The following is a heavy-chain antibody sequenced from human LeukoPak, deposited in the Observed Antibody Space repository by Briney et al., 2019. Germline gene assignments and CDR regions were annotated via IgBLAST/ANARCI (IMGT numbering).Heavy chain of an antibody. V-gene: IGHV3-23*01. D-gene: IGHD3-3*01. CDR2: ISGSGAST. CDR1: GFTFSSCV. CDR3: AKDPQSGYQGAFDI. J-gene: IGHJ3*02. Sequence: PGGSLRLSCAASGFTFSSCVMNWVRQAPGKGLEWVSAISGSGASTYYADSVKGRFAISRDNSKNTLYLQMNSLRAEDTAVYYCAKDPQSGYQGAFDIWGQGTMVTVSS.